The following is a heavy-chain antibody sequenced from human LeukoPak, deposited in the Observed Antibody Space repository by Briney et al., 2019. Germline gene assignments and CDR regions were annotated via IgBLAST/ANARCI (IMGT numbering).Heavy chain of an antibody. J-gene: IGHJ4*02. CDR1: GFTFSSYW. CDR2: MSSDGSST. Sequence: GGSLRLSCAASGFTFSSYWMHWVGQAPGNGLVWVSRMSSDGSSTNYADSVKGRFTISRDNAKNTLYLHMNSLRAEDTAVYYCAWADHYSYNWYWHSWGQGALVTVSS. V-gene: IGHV3-74*01. D-gene: IGHD6-13*01. CDR3: AWADHYSYNWYWHS.